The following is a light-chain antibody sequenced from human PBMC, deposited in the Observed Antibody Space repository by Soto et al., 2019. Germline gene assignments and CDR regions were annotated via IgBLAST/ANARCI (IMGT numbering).Light chain of an antibody. J-gene: IGKJ4*01. V-gene: IGKV3-11*01. CDR1: QSVSSY. CDR3: QQRSNWPPLT. Sequence: EIVLTQSPATLSLSPGERATLSCRASQSVSSYLAWYQQKPGQAPRLLIYDASNRATGIPARFSGSGSGTDFTLTISSLGPEDFAVYYCQQRSNWPPLTFGGGTKVDSK. CDR2: DAS.